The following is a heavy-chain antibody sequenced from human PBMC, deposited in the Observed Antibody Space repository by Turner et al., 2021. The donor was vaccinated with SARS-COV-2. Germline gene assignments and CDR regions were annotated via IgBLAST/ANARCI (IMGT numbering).Heavy chain of an antibody. Sequence: QLVESGAEVMKPGASVTVSCLVSGPALTALSMHWVRQAPGKGLGGVGGFEPGDGGAIYTETLRGRDTLAEDKSTDTTYMDHNNQRFEDTTVYYCADGGGEDKRRKLDKQRVAFDIWGQGTTVSVSS. CDR3: ADGGGEDKRRKLDKQRVAFDI. D-gene: IGHD3-16*01. V-gene: IGHV1-24*01. CDR1: GPALTALS. CDR2: FEPGDGGA. J-gene: IGHJ3*02.